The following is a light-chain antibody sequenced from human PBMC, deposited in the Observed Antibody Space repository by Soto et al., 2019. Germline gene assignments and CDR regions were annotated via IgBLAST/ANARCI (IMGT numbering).Light chain of an antibody. Sequence: EIVMTQTPVTLSVSPGERATLSCSASQFVSSNLAWYQQKPGQAPRLLIYGASTRATGIPARFSGSGSGTEFTLTIRKLQSEDFAVYFCQQYHNWPPITFGQGTQREI. V-gene: IGKV3D-15*01. CDR3: QQYHNWPPIT. J-gene: IGKJ5*01. CDR1: QFVSSN. CDR2: GAS.